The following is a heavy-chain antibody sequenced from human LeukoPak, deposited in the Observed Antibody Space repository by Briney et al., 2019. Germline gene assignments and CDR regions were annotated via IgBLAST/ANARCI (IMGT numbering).Heavy chain of an antibody. CDR3: ASLSGSYLRVAYYFDY. Sequence: GASVKVSCKASGYTFTSYAISWVRQAPGQGLEWMGGIIPIFGTANYAQKFQGRVTITVDESTSTAYMELSSLRSEDTAVYYCASLSGSYLRVAYYFDYWGQGTLVTVSS. J-gene: IGHJ4*02. V-gene: IGHV1-69*13. CDR1: GYTFTSYA. D-gene: IGHD1-26*01. CDR2: IIPIFGTA.